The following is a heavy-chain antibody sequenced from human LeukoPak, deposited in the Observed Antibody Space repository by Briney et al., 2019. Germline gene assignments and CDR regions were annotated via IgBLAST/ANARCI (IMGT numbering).Heavy chain of an antibody. CDR2: IYHSGST. D-gene: IGHD4-23*01. CDR1: GGSLSSSSGNC. J-gene: IGHJ4*02. Sequence: SETLSLTCAVSGGSLSSSSGNCWTWVRQPPGKGLEWIGEIYHSGSTNHNPSLKSRVTMLLDKSKNQFSLKLSSVTAADTAVYYCARNGGNSDFDYWGQGTLVTVSS. CDR3: ARNGGNSDFDY. V-gene: IGHV4-4*02.